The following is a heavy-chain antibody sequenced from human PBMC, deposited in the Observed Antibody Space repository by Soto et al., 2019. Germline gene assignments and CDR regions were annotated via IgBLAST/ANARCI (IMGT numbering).Heavy chain of an antibody. D-gene: IGHD3-16*01. CDR2: SYYSGST. CDR1: GGSISSSSYY. CDR3: ARQHYDYVLSVIDP. V-gene: IGHV4-39*01. Sequence: PSETLSLICTVSGGSISSSSYYWGWIRRPPGKGLEWIGSSYYSGSTYYNPSLKSPVTISVDTSNNQFSLKLSSVTTAYTAVYYCARQHYDYVLSVIDPWGQGTLVTVSS. J-gene: IGHJ5*02.